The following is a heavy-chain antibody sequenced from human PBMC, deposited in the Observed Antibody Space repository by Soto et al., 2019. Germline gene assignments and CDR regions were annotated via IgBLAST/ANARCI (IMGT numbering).Heavy chain of an antibody. V-gene: IGHV1-3*01. J-gene: IGHJ3*02. Sequence: ASVKVSCKASGYTFTSYAMHWVRQAPGQRLEWMGWINAGNGNTKYSQKFQGRVTITRDTSASTAYMELSSLRSEDTAVYYCARDLGGSYSPDAFDIWGQGTMVTVSS. CDR2: INAGNGNT. CDR3: ARDLGGSYSPDAFDI. D-gene: IGHD1-26*01. CDR1: GYTFTSYA.